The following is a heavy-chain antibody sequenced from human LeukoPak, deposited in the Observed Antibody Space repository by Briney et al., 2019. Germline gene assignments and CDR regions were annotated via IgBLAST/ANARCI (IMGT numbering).Heavy chain of an antibody. V-gene: IGHV4-59*12. D-gene: IGHD3-10*01. CDR3: ARDLITMVRGVIIMGFDY. CDR2: IYYSGST. Sequence: SETLSLTCTVSGGSISSYYWSWIRQPPGKGLEWIGYIYYSGSTNYNPSLKSRVTISVDTSKNQFSLKLSSVTAADTAVYYCARDLITMVRGVIIMGFDYWGQGTLVTVSS. CDR1: GGSISSYY. J-gene: IGHJ4*02.